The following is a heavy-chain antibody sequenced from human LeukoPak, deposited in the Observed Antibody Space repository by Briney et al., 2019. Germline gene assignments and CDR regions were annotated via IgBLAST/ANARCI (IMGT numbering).Heavy chain of an antibody. CDR2: INHSGST. V-gene: IGHV4-34*01. J-gene: IGHJ4*02. CDR1: GGSFSGYY. Sequence: EPSETLSLTCAVYGGSFSGYYWSWIRQPPGKGLEWIGEINHSGSTNYNPSLKSRVTISVDTSKNQFSLKLSSVTAAGTAVYYCARGAPYSSSWFGYWGQGTLVTVSS. CDR3: ARGAPYSSSWFGY. D-gene: IGHD6-13*01.